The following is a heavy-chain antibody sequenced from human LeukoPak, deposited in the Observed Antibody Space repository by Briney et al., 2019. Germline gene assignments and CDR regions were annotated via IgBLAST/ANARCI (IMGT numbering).Heavy chain of an antibody. D-gene: IGHD1-26*01. CDR3: ARLFSATTDSGTYYYFDS. Sequence: PSETLSLTCTVSSGSISSSYWSWIRQPPGKGLEWVGHIFYSGSTNDKPSLKSRVTISVDTSKNQFSLKLSSVTAADTAVYYCARLFSATTDSGTYYYFDSWGQGTLVTFSS. CDR1: SGSISSSY. J-gene: IGHJ4*02. V-gene: IGHV4-59*08. CDR2: IFYSGST.